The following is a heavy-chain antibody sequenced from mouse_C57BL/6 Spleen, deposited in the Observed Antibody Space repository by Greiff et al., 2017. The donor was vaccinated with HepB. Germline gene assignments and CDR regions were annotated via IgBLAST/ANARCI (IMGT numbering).Heavy chain of an antibody. Sequence: EVQGVESGGGLVQPGGSMKLSCAASGFTFSDAWMDWVRQSPEKGLEWVAEIRNKANNHATFYAESVKGRFTISRDDFKSSVYLQMNSLRAEDTGIYYWTRPHYYGRSYWYFDVWGTGTTVTVAS. CDR3: TRPHYYGRSYWYFDV. J-gene: IGHJ1*03. D-gene: IGHD1-1*01. CDR2: IRNKANNHAT. CDR1: GFTFSDAW. V-gene: IGHV6-6*01.